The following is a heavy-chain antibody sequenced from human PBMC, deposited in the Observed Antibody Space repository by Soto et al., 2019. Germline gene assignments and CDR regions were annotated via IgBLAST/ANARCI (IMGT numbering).Heavy chain of an antibody. CDR2: ISYDGSNK. D-gene: IGHD3-22*01. CDR3: ASAWAGGYNDSSGYYPYYFDY. Sequence: QVQLVESGGGVVQPGRSLRLSCAASGFTFSSYAMHWVRQAPGKGLEWVAVISYDGSNKYYADSVKGRFTISRDNSKNTLYLQMNSLRAEDTAVYYCASAWAGGYNDSSGYYPYYFDYWGQGTLVTVSS. J-gene: IGHJ4*02. V-gene: IGHV3-30-3*01. CDR1: GFTFSSYA.